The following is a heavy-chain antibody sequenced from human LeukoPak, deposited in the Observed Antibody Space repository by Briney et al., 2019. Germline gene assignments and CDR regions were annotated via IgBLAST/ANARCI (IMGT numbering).Heavy chain of an antibody. CDR3: ARGRYGFDS. CDR1: GGSITSYY. Sequence: SETLSLTCTVSGGSITSYYWSWIRQPPGKGLEWIGYIYYTGSTNCNPSLKSRVTISVDTSKNQFSLNLTSVTAADTAVYYCARGRYGFDSWGQGTLVTVSS. V-gene: IGHV4-59*01. J-gene: IGHJ4*02. CDR2: IYYTGST. D-gene: IGHD1-26*01.